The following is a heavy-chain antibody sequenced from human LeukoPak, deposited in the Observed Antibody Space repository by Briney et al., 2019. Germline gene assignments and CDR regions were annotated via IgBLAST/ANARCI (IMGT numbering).Heavy chain of an antibody. CDR1: GYTFTSYD. V-gene: IGHV1-8*01. Sequence: GASVKVSCKASGYTFTSYDINWVRQATGQGLEWMGWMNPNSGNTGYAQKFQGRVTMTRNTSISTAYMELSSLRSEDTAVYYCATYSGSHHRPNYWGQGTLVTVSS. CDR2: MNPNSGNT. D-gene: IGHD1-26*01. J-gene: IGHJ4*02. CDR3: ATYSGSHHRPNY.